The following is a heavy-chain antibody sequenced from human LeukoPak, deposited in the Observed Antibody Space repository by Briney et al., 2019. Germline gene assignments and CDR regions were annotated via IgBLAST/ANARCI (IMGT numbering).Heavy chain of an antibody. Sequence: GASVKVSCKASGYTFTSYGISWVRQAPGQGLEWMGWISGYNGNTNYAQKFQGRVTMTTDTSTSTAYMEPRSLRSDDTAVYYCARELVSAGLIGYWGQGTPVTVSS. CDR3: ARELVSAGLIGY. D-gene: IGHD3-10*02. V-gene: IGHV1-18*01. CDR2: ISGYNGNT. CDR1: GYTFTSYG. J-gene: IGHJ4*02.